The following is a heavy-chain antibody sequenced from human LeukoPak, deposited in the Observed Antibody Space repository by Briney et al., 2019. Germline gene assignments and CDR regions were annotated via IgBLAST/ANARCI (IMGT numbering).Heavy chain of an antibody. V-gene: IGHV4-39*07. Sequence: KPSETLSLTCTVSGGSISSSSYYWSWIRQTPGKGLEWIGEINHGGSANYNPSLKSRVTISIDTSKTQFSLKLNSVTAADTAVYYCAGEAYYYDSSGYYYPDYMDVWGKGTTVTVSS. CDR3: AGEAYYYDSSGYYYPDYMDV. CDR2: INHGGSA. J-gene: IGHJ6*03. CDR1: GGSISSSSYY. D-gene: IGHD3-22*01.